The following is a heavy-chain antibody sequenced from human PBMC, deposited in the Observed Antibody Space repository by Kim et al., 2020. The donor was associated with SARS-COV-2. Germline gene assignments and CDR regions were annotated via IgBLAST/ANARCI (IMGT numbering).Heavy chain of an antibody. CDR1: GCSISSSSYY. J-gene: IGHJ6*04. Sequence: SETLSLTCTVSGCSISSSSYYWGWIPQPPGKGLEWFGSIDYSGSTYSNPALKSRVTLSVDTSKNQSPLKLSLVTAEDTADYCGAEHDPGYHYGYMDVWG. D-gene: IGHD5-18*01. CDR2: IDYSGST. CDR3: AEHDPGYHYGYMDV. V-gene: IGHV4-39*01.